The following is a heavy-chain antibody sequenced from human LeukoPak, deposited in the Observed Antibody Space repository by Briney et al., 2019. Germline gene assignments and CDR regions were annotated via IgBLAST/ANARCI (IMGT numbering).Heavy chain of an antibody. V-gene: IGHV1-69*05. Sequence: SVKVSCKASGGTFSSYAISWVRQAPGQGLEWMGGIIPIFGTANYAQKFQGRVTITTDESTSTAYMELSSLRSEDTAVYYCARVTTIFGVVTQYYFDYWGQGTLVTVSS. J-gene: IGHJ4*02. CDR2: IIPIFGTA. D-gene: IGHD3-3*01. CDR3: ARVTTIFGVVTQYYFDY. CDR1: GGTFSSYA.